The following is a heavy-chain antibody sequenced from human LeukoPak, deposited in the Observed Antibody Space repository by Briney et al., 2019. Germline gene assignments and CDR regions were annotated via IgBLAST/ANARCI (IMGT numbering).Heavy chain of an antibody. V-gene: IGHV3-74*01. CDR2: INIDGSNT. J-gene: IGHJ4*02. Sequence: PGGSLRLSCAASGFTFSRYWMHWVRQAPGKGLVWVSRINIDGSNTTYADSVKGRFTISRDNAKNTLYLQMNSLRAEDTALYYCARDVIAVAGLDIGGSGYWGQGTLVTVSS. D-gene: IGHD6-19*01. CDR1: GFTFSRYW. CDR3: ARDVIAVAGLDIGGSGY.